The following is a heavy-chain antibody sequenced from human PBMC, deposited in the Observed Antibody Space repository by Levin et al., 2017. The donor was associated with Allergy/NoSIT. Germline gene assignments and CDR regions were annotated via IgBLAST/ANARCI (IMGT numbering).Heavy chain of an antibody. V-gene: IGHV1-2*06. Sequence: ASVKVSCKVSGYIFTAYSMHWLRLAPGQGLEWMGRINPNTGATNYAQKFQGRVSMTRDTSISTAYMELDRLTSDDTAIYYCARDRWGPNAPRGNWFDPWGQGTLVTVSS. J-gene: IGHJ5*02. D-gene: IGHD3-16*01. CDR2: INPNTGAT. CDR3: ARDRWGPNAPRGNWFDP. CDR1: GYIFTAYS.